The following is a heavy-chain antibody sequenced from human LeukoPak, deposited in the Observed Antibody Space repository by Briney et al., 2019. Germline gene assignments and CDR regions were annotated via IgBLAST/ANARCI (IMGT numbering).Heavy chain of an antibody. CDR1: GYTFTGYY. CDR3: ASSAVAGYYFDY. Sequence: GASVKVSCKASGYTFTGYYMHWVRQAPGQGLEWMGWINPNSGGTNYAQKFQGWVTMTRDTSISTAYMELSRLRSDDTAVYYCASSAVAGYYFDYWCQGTLFTVSS. J-gene: IGHJ4*02. V-gene: IGHV1-2*04. D-gene: IGHD6-19*01. CDR2: INPNSGGT.